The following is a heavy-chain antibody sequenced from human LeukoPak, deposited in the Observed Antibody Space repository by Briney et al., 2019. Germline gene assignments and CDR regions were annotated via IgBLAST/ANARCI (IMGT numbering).Heavy chain of an antibody. V-gene: IGHV1-2*02. D-gene: IGHD2-2*01. Sequence: ASVKVSCKASGYTFTDYHMHWVRQAPGQGLEWMGWIKPSNGDTNYAQEFQGRVTMTRDTSINTAYMELSGLRSADTAVYYCARDLTGSTASRGVYWGLGTLVTVSS. J-gene: IGHJ4*02. CDR2: IKPSNGDT. CDR3: ARDLTGSTASRGVY. CDR1: GYTFTDYH.